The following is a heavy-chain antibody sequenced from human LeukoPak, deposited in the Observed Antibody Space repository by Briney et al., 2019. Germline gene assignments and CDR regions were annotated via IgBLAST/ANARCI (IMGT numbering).Heavy chain of an antibody. CDR1: GGSISSYY. D-gene: IGHD2-8*01. V-gene: IGHV4-59*01. J-gene: IGHJ4*02. CDR2: IYYSGST. CDR3: ARVMYAGDIDPSYGY. Sequence: SETLSLTCTVSGGSISSYYWSWVRQAPGKGLEWIGYIYYSGSTNYNPSLKSRVTISVDTSKNQFSPKLSSVTAADTAVYYCARVMYAGDIDPSYGYWGQGTLVTVSS.